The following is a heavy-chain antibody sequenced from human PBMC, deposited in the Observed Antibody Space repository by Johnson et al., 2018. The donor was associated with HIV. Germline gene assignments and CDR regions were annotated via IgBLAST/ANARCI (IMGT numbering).Heavy chain of an antibody. D-gene: IGHD6-6*01. Sequence: EVQLVESGGGLVQPGGSLRLSCAASGFTFSSYWMTWVRQAPGKGLEWVANIKQDGSEKYYVDSVKGRFTISRDNAKNSLYLQMNSLRAEDTAVYYCARVYSSSSAHAFDIWGQGTMVTVSS. CDR1: GFTFSSYW. CDR2: IKQDGSEK. CDR3: ARVYSSSSAHAFDI. V-gene: IGHV3-7*01. J-gene: IGHJ3*02.